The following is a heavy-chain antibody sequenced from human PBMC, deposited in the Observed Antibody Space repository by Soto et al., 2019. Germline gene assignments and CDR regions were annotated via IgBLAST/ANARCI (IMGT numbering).Heavy chain of an antibody. V-gene: IGHV3-33*01. CDR1: GFTFRNYG. Sequence: VQLVESGGGVVQPGKSVRLSCAASGFTFRNYGMHWVRQAPGKGLECVAVIWYDGSAKSYVDSVKGRFTISRDNSQNTQDPRMNSLRAEDTSVYYSASAVPNGSHFDHWGQGTPVTVSS. CDR2: IWYDGSAK. CDR3: ASAVPNGSHFDH. J-gene: IGHJ4*02. D-gene: IGHD1-1*01.